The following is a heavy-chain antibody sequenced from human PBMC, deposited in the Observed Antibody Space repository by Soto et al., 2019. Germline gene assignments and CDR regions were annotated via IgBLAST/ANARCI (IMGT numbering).Heavy chain of an antibody. V-gene: IGHV3-53*01. J-gene: IGHJ3*01. CDR1: GFIVSSYY. Sequence: EVQLVESGGGLIQPGGSLRLSCAGSGFIVSSYYMSWVRQAPGKGLEWISVIYSGGSTYYADSVKGRFTISRDNSENTLYLQLKSLRAEDTAVYYCAKSGGNGWFADAFDVWGQGTMVTVSS. CDR2: IYSGGST. D-gene: IGHD6-19*01. CDR3: AKSGGNGWFADAFDV.